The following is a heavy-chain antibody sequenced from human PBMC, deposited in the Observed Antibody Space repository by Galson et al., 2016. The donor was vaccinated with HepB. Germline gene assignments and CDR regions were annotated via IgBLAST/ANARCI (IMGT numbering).Heavy chain of an antibody. CDR3: ARDLLVERSLDWFGLDK. V-gene: IGHV3-30*03. Sequence: SLRLSCAASGFPFRSYGMHWVRQFPGKGLEWVAVMSFDGKNQDYADPVNGRFTISRDNSKDTLYLHMNSLTPEDTAVYYCARDLLVERSLDWFGLDKWGQGTLVTVSS. J-gene: IGHJ4*02. CDR2: MSFDGKNQ. D-gene: IGHD3/OR15-3a*01. CDR1: GFPFRSYG.